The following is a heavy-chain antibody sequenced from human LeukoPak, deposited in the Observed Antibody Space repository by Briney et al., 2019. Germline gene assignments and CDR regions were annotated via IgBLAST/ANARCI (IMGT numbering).Heavy chain of an antibody. V-gene: IGHV1-2*02. D-gene: IGHD3-22*01. CDR1: GYTFTGYY. CDR2: INPNSGGT. CDR3: ARDQYYYDSSGYWNY. J-gene: IGHJ4*02. Sequence: GASVKVSCKASGYTFTGYYMHWVRQAPGQGLEGMGWINPNSGGTNYAQKFQGRVTMTRDTSISTAYMELSRLRSDDTAVYYCARDQYYYDSSGYWNYWGQGTLVTVSS.